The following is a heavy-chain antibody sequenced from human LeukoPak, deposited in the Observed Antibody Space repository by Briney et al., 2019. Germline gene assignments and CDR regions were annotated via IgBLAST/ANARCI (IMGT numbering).Heavy chain of an antibody. CDR2: ISWNSGSI. CDR1: GFTFDDYA. CDR3: ARDPGKYQLLMRFDP. Sequence: GGSLRLSCAASGFTFDDYAMHWVRQAPGKGLEWVSGISWNSGSIGYADSVKGRFTISRDNAKNSLYLQMNSLRAEDTAVYYCARDPGKYQLLMRFDPWGQGTLVTVSS. J-gene: IGHJ5*02. V-gene: IGHV3-9*01. D-gene: IGHD2-2*01.